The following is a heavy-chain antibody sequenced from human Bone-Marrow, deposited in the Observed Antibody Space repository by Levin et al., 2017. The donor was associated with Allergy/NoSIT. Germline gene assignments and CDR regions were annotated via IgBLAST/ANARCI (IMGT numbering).Heavy chain of an antibody. CDR3: ARALRRGAFDI. CDR1: EFTVSSIF. Sequence: HAGGSLRLSCAASEFTVSSIFMTWVRQAPGKGLEWVSVIYSGGSTYYADSVKGRFTISRDNSKNTLYLQMNSLRAEDTAVYYCARALRRGAFDIWGQGTMVTVSS. J-gene: IGHJ3*02. CDR2: IYSGGST. V-gene: IGHV3-53*01.